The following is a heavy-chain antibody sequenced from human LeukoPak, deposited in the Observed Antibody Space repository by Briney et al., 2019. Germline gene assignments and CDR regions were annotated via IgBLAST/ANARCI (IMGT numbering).Heavy chain of an antibody. Sequence: PGGSLRLSCAGTGFTFSNYWMNWVRQAPGKGLEWVANIKEDGSRINYVDSVKGRFTISRDNAKNSVYLQMDNLGAEDTAVYYCVGSSGWLFDYWGQGILVAVSS. CDR1: GFTFSNYW. D-gene: IGHD6-19*01. J-gene: IGHJ4*02. V-gene: IGHV3-7*01. CDR3: VGSSGWLFDY. CDR2: IKEDGSRI.